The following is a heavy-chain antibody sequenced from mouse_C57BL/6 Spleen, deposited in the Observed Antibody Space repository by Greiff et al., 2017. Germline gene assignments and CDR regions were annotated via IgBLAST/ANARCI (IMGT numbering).Heavy chain of an antibody. CDR1: GFSLTSYG. V-gene: IGHV2-5*01. D-gene: IGHD4-1*01. J-gene: IGHJ3*01. CDR2: IWRGGST. Sequence: VKLVESGPGLVQPSQSLSITCTVSGFSLTSYGVHWVRQSPGKGLEWLGVIWRGGSTDYNGAFMSRPSITTENSKRQVFFKMISLQADDPATYYCAKREELGGVAYWGQGTLVTVSA. CDR3: AKREELGGVAY.